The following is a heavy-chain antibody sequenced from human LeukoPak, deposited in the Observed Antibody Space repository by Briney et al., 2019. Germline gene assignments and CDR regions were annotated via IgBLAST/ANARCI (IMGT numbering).Heavy chain of an antibody. D-gene: IGHD1-7*01. V-gene: IGHV3-23*01. J-gene: IGHJ6*03. CDR2: ISGSGGST. Sequence: PGGSLRLSCAASGFTFNNYWMSWVRQAPGKGLGWVSAISGSGGSTYYADSVKGRFTISRDNSKNTLFLQMNSLRAEDTAVYYCAKRRGLELLYYYYMDVWGKGTTVTVSS. CDR1: GFTFNNYW. CDR3: AKRRGLELLYYYYMDV.